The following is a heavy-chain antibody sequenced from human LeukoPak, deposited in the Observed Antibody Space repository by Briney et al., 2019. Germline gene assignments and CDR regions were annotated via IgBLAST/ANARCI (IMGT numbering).Heavy chain of an antibody. CDR2: IRLSGGRT. CDR1: GFTFSTYA. D-gene: IGHD3-10*01. V-gene: IGHV3-23*01. Sequence: GGSLTLSCAASGFTFSTYAMSWVRQAPGKGQEWVSAIRLSGGRTYYADSVKGRFTISRDNSKNTLYLQMNSLRAEDTAVYYCAKEKESSGYFDYWGQGTLLSVSS. CDR3: AKEKESSGYFDY. J-gene: IGHJ4*02.